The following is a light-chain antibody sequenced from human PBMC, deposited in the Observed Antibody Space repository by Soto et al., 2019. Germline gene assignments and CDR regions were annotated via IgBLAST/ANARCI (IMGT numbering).Light chain of an antibody. CDR1: QNVNAN. Sequence: EVVMTQSPATLSVSPGERATLSCRASQNVNANLAWYQQKPGQAPRLLIHGASTRATGIPARFSGSGFGTAFILTISSLQSEDFAVYYCQQYNTWLWTFGKGTKVERK. CDR3: QQYNTWLWT. CDR2: GAS. V-gene: IGKV3-15*01. J-gene: IGKJ1*01.